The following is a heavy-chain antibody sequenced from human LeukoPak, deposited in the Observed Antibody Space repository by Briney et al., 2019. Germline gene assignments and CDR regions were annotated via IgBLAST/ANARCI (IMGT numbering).Heavy chain of an antibody. Sequence: ASVKVSCKASGGTFSSYAISWVRQAPGQGLEWMGGIIPIFGTANYAQRFQGRVTITTYESTSTAYMELSSLRSEDTAVYYCARTSCSSTSCYEDWFDPWGQGTLVTVSS. CDR2: IIPIFGTA. CDR3: ARTSCSSTSCYEDWFDP. CDR1: GGTFSSYA. J-gene: IGHJ5*02. V-gene: IGHV1-69*05. D-gene: IGHD2-2*01.